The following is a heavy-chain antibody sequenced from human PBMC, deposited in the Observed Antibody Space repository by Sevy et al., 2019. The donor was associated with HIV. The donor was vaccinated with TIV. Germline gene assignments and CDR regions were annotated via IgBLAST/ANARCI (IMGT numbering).Heavy chain of an antibody. V-gene: IGHV3-21*01. J-gene: IGHJ3*02. CDR1: GFTSSSYS. D-gene: IGHD2-2*01. Sequence: GGSLRLSCAASGFTSSSYSMNWVRQAPGKGLEWVSSISSSSSYIYYADSVKGRFTISRDNAKNSLYLQMNSLRAEDTAVYYCARAVTIVVVPAAPKAHAFDIWGQGTMVTVSS. CDR2: ISSSSSYI. CDR3: ARAVTIVVVPAAPKAHAFDI.